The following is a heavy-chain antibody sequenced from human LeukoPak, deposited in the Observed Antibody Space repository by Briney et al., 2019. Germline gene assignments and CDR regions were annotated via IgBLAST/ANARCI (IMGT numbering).Heavy chain of an antibody. Sequence: ASVKVSCKASGYTFTSYDINWVRQATGQGLEWMGWMNPNSGKTGYSKSFQGRVTMTRDTSISTAHMELSSLRSEDTAVYYCARGLVARFDPWGQGTLVTVSS. D-gene: IGHD5-12*01. CDR1: GYTFTSYD. CDR3: ARGLVARFDP. CDR2: MNPNSGKT. J-gene: IGHJ5*02. V-gene: IGHV1-8*01.